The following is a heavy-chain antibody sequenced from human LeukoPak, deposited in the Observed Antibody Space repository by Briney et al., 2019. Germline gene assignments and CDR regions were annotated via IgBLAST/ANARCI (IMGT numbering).Heavy chain of an antibody. Sequence: GASVKVSCKASGYTFTSYGISWVRQAPGQGLEWMGWISAYNGNKNYAQWLQGRVPMTTDTSTSTAYMELRSLRSDDTAVYYCARVEMTTVTTYGMDVWGQGTTVTVSS. CDR1: GYTFTSYG. J-gene: IGHJ6*02. V-gene: IGHV1-18*01. D-gene: IGHD4-17*01. CDR2: ISAYNGNK. CDR3: ARVEMTTVTTYGMDV.